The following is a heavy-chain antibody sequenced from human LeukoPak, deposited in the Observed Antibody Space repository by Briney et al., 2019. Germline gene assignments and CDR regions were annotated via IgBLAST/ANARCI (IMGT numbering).Heavy chain of an antibody. CDR3: GKEEFGELVIGY. V-gene: IGHV3-23*01. D-gene: IGHD3-10*01. J-gene: IGHJ4*02. CDR2: ISDSGSKT. CDR1: GFTFSDYA. Sequence: GASLRLSCAASGFTFSDYAMTWVRQAPGKGLEWVSGISDSGSKTYYADSVQGRFTISRDNSNNSLFLQMNSLRAEDTAVYYCGKEEFGELVIGYWGQGILVTVTS.